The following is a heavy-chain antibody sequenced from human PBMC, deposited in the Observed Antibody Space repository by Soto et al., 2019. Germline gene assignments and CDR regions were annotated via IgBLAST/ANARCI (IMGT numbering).Heavy chain of an antibody. D-gene: IGHD6-6*01. V-gene: IGHV3-30*18. Sequence: GGSLRLSCAASGFTFSSYGMHWVRQAPGKGLEWVAVISYDGSNKYYADSVKGRFTISRDNSKNTLYLQMNSLRAEDTAVYYCAKDGGYSSSPLFDYWGQGTLVTVSS. CDR2: ISYDGSNK. CDR1: GFTFSSYG. CDR3: AKDGGYSSSPLFDY. J-gene: IGHJ4*02.